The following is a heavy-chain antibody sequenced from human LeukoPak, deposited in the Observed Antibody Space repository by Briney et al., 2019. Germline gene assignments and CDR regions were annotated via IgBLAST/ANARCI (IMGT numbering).Heavy chain of an antibody. D-gene: IGHD3-10*01. J-gene: IGHJ3*01. V-gene: IGHV3-53*01. CDR2: IYSGGST. CDR3: ARDRVPYAFDL. CDR1: GFPFSRYA. Sequence: GGSLRLSCVSSGFPFSRYAMSWVRQAPGKGLEWVSIIYSGGSTYYADSVKGRCSISRDNSKNTVYLELNSPRLEDTAVYYCARDRVPYAFDLWGQGTMVTVSS.